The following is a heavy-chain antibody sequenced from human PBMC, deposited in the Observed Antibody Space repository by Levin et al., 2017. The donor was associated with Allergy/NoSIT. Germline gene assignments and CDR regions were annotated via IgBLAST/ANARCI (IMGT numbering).Heavy chain of an antibody. CDR3: AKDLYAYCGGDCSTYYYYGMDV. J-gene: IGHJ6*02. Sequence: QRGESLKISCAASGFTFSSYGMHWVRQAPGKGLEWVAVISYDGSNKYYADSVKGRFTISRDNSKNTLYLQMNSLRAEDTAVYYCAKDLYAYCGGDCSTYYYYGMDVWGQGTTVTVSS. CDR2: ISYDGSNK. V-gene: IGHV3-30*18. CDR1: GFTFSSYG. D-gene: IGHD2-21*02.